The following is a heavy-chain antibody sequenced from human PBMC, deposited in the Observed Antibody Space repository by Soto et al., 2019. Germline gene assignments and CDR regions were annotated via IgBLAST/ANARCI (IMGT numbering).Heavy chain of an antibody. CDR1: GFIFSTYA. D-gene: IGHD4-17*01. CDR3: ALPRGYGVLDAVDI. Sequence: PGGSLRLSCAASGFIFSTYAMNWVRQAPGKGLEWVSAISSSGDSAYYAESVRGRFTISRDNSINTLYLQMKSLRPEDTAVYYCALPRGYGVLDAVDIWGQGTMVTVSS. J-gene: IGHJ3*02. V-gene: IGHV3-23*01. CDR2: ISSSGDSA.